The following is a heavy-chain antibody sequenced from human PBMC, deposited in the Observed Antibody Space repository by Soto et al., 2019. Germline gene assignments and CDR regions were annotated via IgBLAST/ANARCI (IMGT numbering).Heavy chain of an antibody. CDR3: ARQTIGYCSSTSCHRGYYYYGMDV. D-gene: IGHD2-2*02. Sequence: SVKVSCKASGGTFSSYAISWVRQAPGQGLEWMGGIIPIFGTANYAQKFQGRVTITAEKSTSTAYMELSSLRSEDTAVYYCARQTIGYCSSTSCHRGYYYYGMDVWGQGTTGTVSS. V-gene: IGHV1-69*06. CDR2: IIPIFGTA. J-gene: IGHJ6*02. CDR1: GGTFSSYA.